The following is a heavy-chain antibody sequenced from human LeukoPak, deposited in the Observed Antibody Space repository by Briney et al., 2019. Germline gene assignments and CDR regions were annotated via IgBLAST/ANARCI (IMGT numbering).Heavy chain of an antibody. CDR1: GYTFTSYG. CDR2: VNPHSGGT. Sequence: ASVKVSCKASGYTFTSYGISWVRQAPGQGLEFMGWVNPHSGGTSYAAKFRGRVTLTRDTSTTTSYMDLSSLTSDDTAVYYCARDRSSLYNGNYAFWGQGTLVTVSS. V-gene: IGHV1-2*02. D-gene: IGHD5-12*01. J-gene: IGHJ4*02. CDR3: ARDRSSLYNGNYAF.